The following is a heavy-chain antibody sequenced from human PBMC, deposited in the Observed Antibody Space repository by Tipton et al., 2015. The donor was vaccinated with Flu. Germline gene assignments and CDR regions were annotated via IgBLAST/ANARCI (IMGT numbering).Heavy chain of an antibody. Sequence: GLVKPSETLSLTCGVSGDSIRSSNYYWGWIRQPPGKGLEWIGNTFHSGNTYLNPSLKSRVTLSIDTSKNQFSLKMKSVTATDMAVYYCARRDYSNYVSDPKSWFDPWGQGTLVAGSS. D-gene: IGHD4-11*01. CDR1: GDSIRSSNYY. CDR3: ARRDYSNYVSDPKSWFDP. V-gene: IGHV4-39*07. J-gene: IGHJ5*02. CDR2: TFHSGNT.